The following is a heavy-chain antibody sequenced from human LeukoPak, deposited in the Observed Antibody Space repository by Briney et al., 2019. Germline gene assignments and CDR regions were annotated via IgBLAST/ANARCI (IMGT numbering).Heavy chain of an antibody. Sequence: GASVKVSCKASGGTFSSYAISWVRQAPGQGLEWMGGIIPIFGTANYAQKFQGRVTITADKSTSTAYMELRSLRSEDTAVYYCASPSAMVTWDDSFDIWGQGTMVTVSS. CDR3: ASPSAMVTWDDSFDI. CDR1: GGTFSSYA. J-gene: IGHJ3*02. D-gene: IGHD5-18*01. V-gene: IGHV1-69*06. CDR2: IIPIFGTA.